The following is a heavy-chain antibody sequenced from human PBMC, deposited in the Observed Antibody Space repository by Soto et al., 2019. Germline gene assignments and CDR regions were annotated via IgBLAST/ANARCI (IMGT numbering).Heavy chain of an antibody. V-gene: IGHV3-11*01. D-gene: IGHD3-22*01. CDR2: ISSSGNTI. CDR1: GFTFSDYY. CDR3: AKMSSENYYDPVFS. Sequence: QVQLVESGGGVVKTSGSLRIACAASGFTFSDYYMSWVRQAQGKGLEWVSYISSSGNTIYYADSVKGRFTISRDNAKNSVYLQMNSLRSEDTALYFCAKMSSENYYDPVFSWGQGTLVTVSS. J-gene: IGHJ5*02.